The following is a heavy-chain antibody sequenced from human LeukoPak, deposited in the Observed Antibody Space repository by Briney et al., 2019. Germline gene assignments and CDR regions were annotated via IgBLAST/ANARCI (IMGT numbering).Heavy chain of an antibody. D-gene: IGHD1-1*01. CDR2: IWYDGSNK. CDR3: ARDRLEFDY. CDR1: GFTFSNYG. J-gene: IGHJ4*02. V-gene: IGHV3-33*01. Sequence: PGGSLRLSCAASGFTFSNYGMHWVRQSPGKGLEWVAVIWYDGSNKYYADSVKGRFTISRDNSKNTVYLQMNSLRAEDTAVYYCARDRLEFDYWGQGTLVTVSS.